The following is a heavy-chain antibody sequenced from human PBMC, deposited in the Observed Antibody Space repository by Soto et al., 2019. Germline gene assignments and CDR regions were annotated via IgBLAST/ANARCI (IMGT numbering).Heavy chain of an antibody. CDR1: GFTFSSYG. D-gene: IGHD3-22*01. CDR3: AKEAAVPASMVVVGYFDY. CDR2: ISYDGSNK. Sequence: QVQLVESGGGVVQPGRSLRLSCAASGFTFSSYGMHWVRQAPGKGLEWVAVISYDGSNKYYADSVKGRFTISRDKARQRLNVKMKSLRAEDTAMYYCAKEAAVPASMVVVGYFDYWGQGTLVTVSS. V-gene: IGHV3-30*18. J-gene: IGHJ4*02.